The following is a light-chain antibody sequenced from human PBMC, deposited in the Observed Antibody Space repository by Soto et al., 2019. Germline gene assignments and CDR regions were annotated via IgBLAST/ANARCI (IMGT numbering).Light chain of an antibody. CDR1: QSISTF. V-gene: IGKV1-5*01. J-gene: IGKJ1*01. CDR3: QQYDSYSWT. CDR2: DAS. Sequence: QMTQSPSTLSASDGDTVTITCRASQSISTFLAWYQQKPGKAPKLLIFDASSLRSGVPSRFSGSGSGTEFTLTISSLQPDDVATYYCQQYDSYSWTFGQGTKVEIK.